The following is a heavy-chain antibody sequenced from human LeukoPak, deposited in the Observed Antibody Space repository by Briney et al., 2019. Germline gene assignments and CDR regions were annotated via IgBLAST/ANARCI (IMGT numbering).Heavy chain of an antibody. J-gene: IGHJ6*02. CDR2: IYYSGST. CDR1: GGSISSSSYY. Sequence: SETLSLTCTVSGGSISSSSYYWGWIRQPPGKGLEWIGSIYYSGSTYYNPSLKSRVTISVDTSKNQFSLKLSSVTAADTAVYYCAAHLGRRTGMDVWGQGTTVTVSS. CDR3: AAHLGRRTGMDV. V-gene: IGHV4-39*01.